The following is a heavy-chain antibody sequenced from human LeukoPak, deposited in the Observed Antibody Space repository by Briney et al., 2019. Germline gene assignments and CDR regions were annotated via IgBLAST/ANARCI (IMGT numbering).Heavy chain of an antibody. V-gene: IGHV3-30*18. CDR1: GFTFSSYG. J-gene: IGHJ4*02. CDR2: ISYDGSNK. Sequence: PGGSLRLSCAASGFTFSSYGMHWVRQAPGKGLEWVAVISYDGSNKYYADSVKGRFTISRDNSKNTLYLQMNSLRAEDTAVYYCAKDLPLSSHPRVFDYWGQGTLVTVSS. D-gene: IGHD3-10*01. CDR3: AKDLPLSSHPRVFDY.